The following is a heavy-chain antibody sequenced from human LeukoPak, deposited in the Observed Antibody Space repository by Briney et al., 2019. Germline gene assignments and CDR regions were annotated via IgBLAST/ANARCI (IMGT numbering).Heavy chain of an antibody. J-gene: IGHJ6*02. D-gene: IGHD2-2*02. CDR2: IKSKTDGGTT. Sequence: GGSLRLSCAASGFTFSNAWMNWIRQAPGKGLEWVGRIKSKTDGGTTDYAAPVKGRFTISRDDSKNTLYLQVNSLKTEDTAVYYCTTHYCSSTSCYTNYYYYGMDVWGQGTTVTVSS. CDR1: GFTFSNAW. V-gene: IGHV3-15*07. CDR3: TTHYCSSTSCYTNYYYYGMDV.